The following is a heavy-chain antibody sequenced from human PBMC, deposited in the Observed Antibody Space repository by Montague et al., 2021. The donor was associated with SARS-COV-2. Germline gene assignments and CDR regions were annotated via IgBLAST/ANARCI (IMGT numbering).Heavy chain of an antibody. D-gene: IGHD5-12*01. CDR2: IYYSGST. CDR1: GGSISSSSYY. CDR3: ARRGRKLLPVATTIGGFDI. Sequence: SETLSPTCTVSGGSISSSSYYWGWIRQPPGKGLEWIGSIYYSGSTYYXPSLKSRVTISVDTSKNQFSLKLSSVTAADTAVYYCARRGRKLLPVATTIGGFDIWGQGTMVTVSS. J-gene: IGHJ3*02. V-gene: IGHV4-39*01.